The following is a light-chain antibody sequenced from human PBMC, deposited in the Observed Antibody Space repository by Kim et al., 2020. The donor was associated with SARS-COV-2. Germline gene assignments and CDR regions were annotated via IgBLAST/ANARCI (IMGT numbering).Light chain of an antibody. CDR1: SSDVGGYNY. J-gene: IGLJ3*02. V-gene: IGLV2-14*03. Sequence: QSALTQPASVSGSPGQSITISCTGTSSDVGGYNYVSWYQQHPGKAPKLMIYDVSKRPSGVSNRFSGSKSGNTASLTISGHQAEDEADYYCSSYTSSSTFGVLGGGTKLTVL. CDR2: DVS. CDR3: SSYTSSSTFGV.